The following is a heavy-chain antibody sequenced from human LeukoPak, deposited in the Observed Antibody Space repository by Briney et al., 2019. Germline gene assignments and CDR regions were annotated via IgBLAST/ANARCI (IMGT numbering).Heavy chain of an antibody. V-gene: IGHV4-31*03. CDR2: IYYSGST. CDR1: GGSISSGAYY. CDR3: ARDSSGYQRAAFDI. Sequence: SETLSLTCTVPGGSISSGAYYWNWIRQHPGKGLEWIGNIYYSGSTSYNPSLKSRPTISVDPSKTQFSLKLSSVTAADTAVYYCARDSSGYQRAAFDIWGQGTVVTVSS. D-gene: IGHD3-22*01. J-gene: IGHJ3*02.